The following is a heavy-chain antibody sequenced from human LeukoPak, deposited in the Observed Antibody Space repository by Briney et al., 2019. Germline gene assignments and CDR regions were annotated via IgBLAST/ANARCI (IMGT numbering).Heavy chain of an antibody. Sequence: SETLSLTCTVSGYSISSGYYWGWIRPPPGKGLEWIGNIYHNGSTDYNPSLKSRVTMSVDTSKNQFSLKLSSVTAADTAVYYCARVVQSTDSSGFYLPEYFQHWGQGTLVTVSS. CDR2: IYHNGST. D-gene: IGHD3-22*01. CDR1: GYSISSGYY. J-gene: IGHJ1*01. CDR3: ARVVQSTDSSGFYLPEYFQH. V-gene: IGHV4-38-2*02.